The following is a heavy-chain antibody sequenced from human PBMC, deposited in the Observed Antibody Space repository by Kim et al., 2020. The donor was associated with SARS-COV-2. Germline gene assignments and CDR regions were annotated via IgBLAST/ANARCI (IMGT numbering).Heavy chain of an antibody. Sequence: LKRRVTLSVDRSKNQFSLKLSSVTAADTAVYYCARVAGYGDYRSNYFDYWGQGTLVTVSS. V-gene: IGHV4-30-2*01. J-gene: IGHJ4*02. CDR3: ARVAGYGDYRSNYFDY. D-gene: IGHD4-17*01.